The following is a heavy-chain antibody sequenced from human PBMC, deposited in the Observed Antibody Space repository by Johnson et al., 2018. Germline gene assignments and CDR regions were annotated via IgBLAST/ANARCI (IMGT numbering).Heavy chain of an antibody. CDR3: ARRDYYYYMDV. CDR2: IWYDGSNK. CDR1: GFTFSSYG. J-gene: IGHJ6*03. Sequence: QVQLVESGGGVVQPGRSLRLSCAASGFTFSSYGMHWVRQAPGKGLEWVAVIWYDGSNKYYADSVKGRFTISRDNAKNSLYLQMNSLRAEDTAVYYCARRDYYYYMDVWGKGTTVTVSS. V-gene: IGHV3-33*08.